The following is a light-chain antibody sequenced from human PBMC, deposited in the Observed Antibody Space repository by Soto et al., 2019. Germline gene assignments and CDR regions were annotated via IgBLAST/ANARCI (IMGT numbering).Light chain of an antibody. Sequence: EIVLTQSPGALSLSPGTRATLSCRASQSVRNNYLAWYQQKPGQAPRLLIYGASSRATGIPDRFSGSGSGTDFTLTISRLAPEDFAVYYCQHYGTSQGTFGQGTRLEIK. J-gene: IGKJ5*01. CDR2: GAS. V-gene: IGKV3-20*01. CDR3: QHYGTSQGT. CDR1: QSVRNNY.